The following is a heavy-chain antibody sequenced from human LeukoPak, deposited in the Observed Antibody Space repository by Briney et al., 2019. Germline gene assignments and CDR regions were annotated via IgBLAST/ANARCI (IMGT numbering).Heavy chain of an antibody. V-gene: IGHV1-2*02. CDR3: ARGDDSSDPDFDY. D-gene: IGHD3-22*01. CDR2: INPNSGGT. CDR1: GYTFTGYY. J-gene: IGHJ4*02. Sequence: ASVKVSCKASGYTFTGYYMHWVRQAPGQGLEWMGWINPNSGGTNYAQKFQGRVTMTRDTSISTAYMELSRLRSDDTAVYYCARGDDSSDPDFDYWGQGTLVTVPS.